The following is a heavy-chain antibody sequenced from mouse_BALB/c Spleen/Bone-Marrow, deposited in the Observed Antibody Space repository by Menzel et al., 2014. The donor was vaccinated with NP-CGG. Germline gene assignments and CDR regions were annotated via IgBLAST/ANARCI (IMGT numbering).Heavy chain of an antibody. Sequence: VQLQQSGAELVRPGASVKLSCKASGYTFTSYWINWVKQRPGQGIEWIGNIYPSDSYTNYNQKFKDKATLTVDKSSSTAYMQLSSPTSEDSAVYYCTREGYYGSSYVDYWGQGTTLTVSS. V-gene: IGHV1-69*02. J-gene: IGHJ2*01. CDR2: IYPSDSYT. CDR1: GYTFTSYW. D-gene: IGHD1-1*01. CDR3: TREGYYGSSYVDY.